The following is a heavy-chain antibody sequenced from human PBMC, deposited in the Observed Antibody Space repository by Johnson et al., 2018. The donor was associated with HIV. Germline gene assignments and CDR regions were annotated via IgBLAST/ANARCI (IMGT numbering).Heavy chain of an antibody. Sequence: VQLVESGGGVVQPGRSLRLSCAASGFTFSSYAMHWVRQVPGEGLEWVSGIKGNGDSTGYADSVKGRFTISRDNSKNSLYLQMNSLRAEDTALYYCAKDKVHYYGSGSAFDIWGQGTMVTVSS. V-gene: IGHV3-43*02. CDR2: IKGNGDST. CDR1: GFTFSSYA. D-gene: IGHD3-10*01. CDR3: AKDKVHYYGSGSAFDI. J-gene: IGHJ3*02.